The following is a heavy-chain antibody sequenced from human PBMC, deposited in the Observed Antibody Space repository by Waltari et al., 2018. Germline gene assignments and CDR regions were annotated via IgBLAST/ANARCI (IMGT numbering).Heavy chain of an antibody. CDR3: AKGSRGYTNYFFDY. Sequence: EVQLLESAGGLVQPGGALRLSCAASGVSFMGFALSWVRQAPGEGLEWVASISGSGATPFYADSVKGRFTIVRDNSKDTVYLQMNSLRVDDSAVYYCAKGSRGYTNYFFDYWGQGALVTVSS. D-gene: IGHD3-16*02. V-gene: IGHV3-23*01. CDR1: GVSFMGFA. CDR2: ISGSGATP. J-gene: IGHJ4*02.